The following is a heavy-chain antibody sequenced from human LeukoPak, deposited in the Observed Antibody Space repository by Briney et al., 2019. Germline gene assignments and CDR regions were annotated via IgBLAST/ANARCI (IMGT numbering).Heavy chain of an antibody. CDR2: ISAYNGNT. CDR3: AREACAHCTIGY. J-gene: IGHJ4*02. Sequence: GASVKVSCKTSGYTFPTYGITWVRQAPGQGLEWMGWISAYNGNTNLAQNLRGRVTLTTNRSTTTAYMELTSLTSDDTAIYYCAREACAHCTIGYWGQGTLVSVSS. V-gene: IGHV1-18*01. D-gene: IGHD1-1*01. CDR1: GYTFPTYG.